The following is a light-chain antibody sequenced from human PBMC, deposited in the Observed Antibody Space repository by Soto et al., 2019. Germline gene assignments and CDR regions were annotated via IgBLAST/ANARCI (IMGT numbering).Light chain of an antibody. Sequence: QSVLTQPPSASGTPEQRVTISCSGSSSNIGSNTVNWYQQLPGTAPKLLIYSHNQRPSGVPDRFSGSQSGTSASLAISGLQSEDEADYYCAAWDDSLNGYVFGTGTKLTVL. V-gene: IGLV1-44*01. CDR3: AAWDDSLNGYV. CDR2: SHN. J-gene: IGLJ1*01. CDR1: SSNIGSNT.